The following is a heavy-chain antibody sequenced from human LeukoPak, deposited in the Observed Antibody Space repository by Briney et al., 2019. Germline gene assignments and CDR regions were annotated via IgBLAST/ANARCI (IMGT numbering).Heavy chain of an antibody. J-gene: IGHJ4*02. CDR2: ISYDGSNK. CDR1: GFTFSSYA. Sequence: GGSLRLSCAASGFTFSSYAMHWVRQAPGKGLEWVAVISYDGSNKYYADSVKGRFTISRDNSKNTLYLQMNSLRAEDTAVYYCARDLFNYWGQGPLVTVSS. V-gene: IGHV3-30-3*01. CDR3: ARDLFNY. D-gene: IGHD2-21*01.